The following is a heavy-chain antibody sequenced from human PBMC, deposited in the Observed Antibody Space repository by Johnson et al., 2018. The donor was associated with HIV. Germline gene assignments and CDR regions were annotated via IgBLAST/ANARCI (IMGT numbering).Heavy chain of an antibody. J-gene: IGHJ3*02. CDR2: IYSGGST. CDR3: ARDRTITGNDPFDI. V-gene: IGHV3-66*01. CDR1: GFTVSSNY. D-gene: IGHD1-20*01. Sequence: VQLVESGGGLVQPGGSLRLSCAASGFTVSSNYMSWVRQAPGKGLEWVSVIYSGGSTYYADSVKGRFTISSDNSKNTLYLQMNSLRAKDTALYYCARDRTITGNDPFDIWGQGTMVTVSS.